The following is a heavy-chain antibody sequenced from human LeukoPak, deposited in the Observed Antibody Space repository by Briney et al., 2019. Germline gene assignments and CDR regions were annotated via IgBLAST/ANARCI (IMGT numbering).Heavy chain of an antibody. V-gene: IGHV1-69*13. J-gene: IGHJ5*02. CDR3: ARLGYSYGSGWFDP. CDR2: IIPIFGTA. D-gene: IGHD5-18*01. CDR1: GGTFSSYA. Sequence: EASVKVSCKASGGTFSSYAISWVRQAPGQGLEWMGGIIPIFGTANYAQKFQGRVTITADESTSTAYMELSSLRSEDTAVYYCARLGYSYGSGWFDPWGQGTLVTVSS.